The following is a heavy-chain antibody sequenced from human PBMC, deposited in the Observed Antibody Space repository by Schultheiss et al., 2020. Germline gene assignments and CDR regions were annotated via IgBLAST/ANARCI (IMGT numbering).Heavy chain of an antibody. V-gene: IGHV1-2*02. Sequence: ASVKVSCKASGYTFTGYSMFWVRQAPGQGLEWMGWINPNGGGTDYAQNFQGRVTMTRETSISTAYLQWSSLKASDTAMYYCARHYPTVTVYQMYNWFDPWGQGTLVTVSS. J-gene: IGHJ5*02. CDR2: INPNGGGT. CDR1: GYTFTGYS. CDR3: ARHYPTVTVYQMYNWFDP. D-gene: IGHD4-17*01.